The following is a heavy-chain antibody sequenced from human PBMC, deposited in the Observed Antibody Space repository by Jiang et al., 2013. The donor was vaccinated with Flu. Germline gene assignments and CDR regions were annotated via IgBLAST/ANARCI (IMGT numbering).Heavy chain of an antibody. Sequence: KPTQTLTLTCTFSGFSLSTSGMCVSWIRQPPGKALEWLARIDWDDDKYYSTSLKTRLTISKDTSKNQVVLTMTNMDPVDTATYYCARIRPSPKSIAAAQRAYFDYWGQGTLVTVSS. V-gene: IGHV2-70*11. CDR1: GFSLSTSGMC. CDR2: IDWDDDK. CDR3: ARIRPSPKSIAAAQRAYFDY. D-gene: IGHD6-13*01. J-gene: IGHJ4*02.